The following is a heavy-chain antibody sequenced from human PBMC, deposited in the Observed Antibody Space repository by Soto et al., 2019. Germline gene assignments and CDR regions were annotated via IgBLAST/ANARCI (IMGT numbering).Heavy chain of an antibody. CDR3: ARKDRVYADYMDV. CDR2: IYYSGGT. D-gene: IGHD5-12*01. J-gene: IGHJ6*03. CDR1: GGSISRGGYY. Sequence: QVQLQESGPGLVKPSQTLSLTCTVSGGSISRGGYYWSWIRQHPGKGLEWIGYIYYSGGTYYNPSLKSRVTISADTSETRFCLRLSSVTAAGTAVYYCARKDRVYADYMDVWGKGTAVTVSS. V-gene: IGHV4-31*03.